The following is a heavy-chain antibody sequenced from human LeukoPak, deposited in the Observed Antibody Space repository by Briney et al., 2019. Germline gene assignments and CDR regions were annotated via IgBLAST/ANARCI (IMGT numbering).Heavy chain of an antibody. D-gene: IGHD3-10*01. J-gene: IGHJ4*02. CDR2: INPSGGST. V-gene: IGHV1-46*01. CDR1: GYTFTSYY. CDR3: ARLRSAYYYGSGSYLDY. Sequence: GASVKLSCKASGYTFTSYYMHWVREAPGQGLEWMGIINPSGGSTSYAQKFQGRVTMTRDTSTSTVYMELSSLRSEDTAVYYCARLRSAYYYGSGSYLDYWGQGTLVTVSS.